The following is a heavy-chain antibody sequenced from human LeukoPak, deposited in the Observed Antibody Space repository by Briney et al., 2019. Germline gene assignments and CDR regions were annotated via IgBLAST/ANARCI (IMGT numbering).Heavy chain of an antibody. CDR1: GFSFSGHW. J-gene: IGHJ4*02. Sequence: GGSLRLSCAASGFSFSGHWMHWARQLPGKGLVWVSRISPTGSTTSYADSVKGRFTVSRDNAKNTLYLQVNNLRAEDTAVYYCARGPSSNWSGLDFWGQGTLLTASS. CDR2: ISPTGSTT. CDR3: ARGPSSNWSGLDF. D-gene: IGHD6-13*01. V-gene: IGHV3-74*01.